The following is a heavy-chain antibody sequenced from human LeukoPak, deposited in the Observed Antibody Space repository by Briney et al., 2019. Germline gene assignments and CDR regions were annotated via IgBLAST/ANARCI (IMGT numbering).Heavy chain of an antibody. CDR1: GGSFSGYY. Sequence: PSETLSLTCAVYGGSFSGYYWSWIRQPPGKGLEWIGEINHSGSTNYNPSLKSRVTISVDTSKNQFSLKLSSVTAADTAVYYCARGRTYGDYRFDYWGQGTLVTVSS. CDR3: ARGRTYGDYRFDY. J-gene: IGHJ4*02. D-gene: IGHD4-17*01. CDR2: INHSGST. V-gene: IGHV4-34*01.